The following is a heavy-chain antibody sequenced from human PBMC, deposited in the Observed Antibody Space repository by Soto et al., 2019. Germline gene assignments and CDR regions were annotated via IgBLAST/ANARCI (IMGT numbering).Heavy chain of an antibody. CDR2: ISGSGGST. J-gene: IGHJ3*02. CDR3: AKGGYYGSGSYRPFDI. Sequence: EVQLLESGGGLVQPGGSLRLSCAASGFTFSSYAMSWVRQAPGKGLEWVSAISGSGGSTYYADSVKGRFTISRDNSKNTLYLQMNSLRAEDTAVYYCAKGGYYGSGSYRPFDIWGQGTMATVSS. D-gene: IGHD3-10*01. CDR1: GFTFSSYA. V-gene: IGHV3-23*01.